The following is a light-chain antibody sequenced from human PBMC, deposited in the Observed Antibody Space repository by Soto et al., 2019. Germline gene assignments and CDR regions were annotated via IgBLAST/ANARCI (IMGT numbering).Light chain of an antibody. Sequence: DIRMTQSPSTLCGSVGDRVTITCRASQTISSWLAWYQQKPGKAPKLLIYKASTLKSGVPSRFSGSGSGTEFTLTISSLQPDDFATYYCQPYNRYSEASGQGTKVDIK. V-gene: IGKV1-5*03. J-gene: IGKJ1*01. CDR1: QTISSW. CDR2: KAS. CDR3: QPYNRYSEA.